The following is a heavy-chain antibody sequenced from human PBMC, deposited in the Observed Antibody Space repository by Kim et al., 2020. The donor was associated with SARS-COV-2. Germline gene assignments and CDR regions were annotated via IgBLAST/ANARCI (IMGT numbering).Heavy chain of an antibody. J-gene: IGHJ4*02. CDR2: INHSGST. Sequence: SETLSLTCAVYGGSFSGYYWSWIRQPPGKGLEWIGEINHSGSTNYNPSLKSRVTISVDTSKNQFSLKLSSVTAADTAVYYCARDGYDSSGYDSGWGQGTLVTVSS. CDR3: ARDGYDSSGYDSG. CDR1: GGSFSGYY. V-gene: IGHV4-34*01. D-gene: IGHD3-22*01.